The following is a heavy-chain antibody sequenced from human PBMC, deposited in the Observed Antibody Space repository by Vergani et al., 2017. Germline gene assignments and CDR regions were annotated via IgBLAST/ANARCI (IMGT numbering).Heavy chain of an antibody. Sequence: QVQLQESVPGLVKPPGTLSLTCAVSGDSISSNNCWTWVRQPPGKGLEWIGEICHTEDTKYSPSLKSRVTVSVDESRNLFSRRLNSVTAADTAVYYCATIGYGRWGYYFDYWGQGILVTVSS. CDR1: GDSISSNNC. J-gene: IGHJ4*02. V-gene: IGHV4-4*03. D-gene: IGHD5-18*01. CDR3: ATIGYGRWGYYFDY. CDR2: ICHTEDT.